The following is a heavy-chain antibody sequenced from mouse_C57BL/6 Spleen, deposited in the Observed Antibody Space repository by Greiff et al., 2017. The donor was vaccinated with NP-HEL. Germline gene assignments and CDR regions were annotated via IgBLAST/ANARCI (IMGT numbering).Heavy chain of an antibody. J-gene: IGHJ4*01. CDR1: GYTFTSYW. CDR2: IDPSDSET. D-gene: IGHD2-4*01. Sequence: QVQLQQPGAELVRPGSSVKLSCKASGYTFTSYWMHWVKQRPIQGLEWIGNIDPSDSETHYNQKFKDKATLTVEKSSSTAYMQLSSLTSEDSAVYYCARNYYDTYYAMDYWGQGTSVTVSS. V-gene: IGHV1-52*01. CDR3: ARNYYDTYYAMDY.